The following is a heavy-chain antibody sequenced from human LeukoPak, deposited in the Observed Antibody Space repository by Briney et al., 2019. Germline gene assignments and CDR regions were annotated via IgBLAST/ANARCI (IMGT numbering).Heavy chain of an antibody. CDR2: ISGDGSST. Sequence: GGSLRLSCAASGFPFSGCLMDWVRQAPGEGLEWVSRISGDGSSTTYADFVKGRFTTSRDNAKNTLFLQMDSLRVEDTAVYYCTRDRGGLSAWGQGTLVTVSS. V-gene: IGHV3-74*01. CDR3: TRDRGGLSA. J-gene: IGHJ5*02. D-gene: IGHD3-16*01. CDR1: GFPFSGCL.